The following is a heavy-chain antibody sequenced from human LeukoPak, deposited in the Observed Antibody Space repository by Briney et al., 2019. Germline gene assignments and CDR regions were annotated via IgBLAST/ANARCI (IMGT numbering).Heavy chain of an antibody. D-gene: IGHD3-10*01. CDR2: IYYNGNT. Sequence: SETLTLTCSVSDGSINSYYWNWIRRPPGKGLEWIGYIYYNGNTNYSPSLKSRVTMSVDTSKNLFSLKVSSVTATDTAVYYCARHYGPWGQGTLVTVSS. CDR3: ARHYGP. V-gene: IGHV4-59*08. CDR1: DGSINSYY. J-gene: IGHJ4*02.